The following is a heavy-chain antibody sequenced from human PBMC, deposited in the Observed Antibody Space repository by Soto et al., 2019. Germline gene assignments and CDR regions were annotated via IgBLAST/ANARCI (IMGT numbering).Heavy chain of an antibody. Sequence: EVQLVESGGGLVKPGGSLRLSCAASGFTFSSYSMNWVRQAPGKGLEWVSSISSSSSYIYYADSVKGRFTISRDNAKNSLYLQMNSLRAEDTAVYYCARVCSSTSCYAFDIWGQGTMVTVSS. CDR2: ISSSSSYI. J-gene: IGHJ3*02. D-gene: IGHD2-2*01. V-gene: IGHV3-21*01. CDR3: ARVCSSTSCYAFDI. CDR1: GFTFSSYS.